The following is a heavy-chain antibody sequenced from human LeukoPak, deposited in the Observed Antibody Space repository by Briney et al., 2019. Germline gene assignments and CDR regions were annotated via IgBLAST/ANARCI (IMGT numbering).Heavy chain of an antibody. D-gene: IGHD3-16*01. CDR2: NHYTGST. CDR3: TRASGQDLGPYYYNYGMDV. CDR1: GDSISTSY. V-gene: IGHV4-59*01. Sequence: SETLSLTCSVSGDSISTSYWSWIRQPPGKGLEWIGYNHYTGSTNYNPSLKSRVIISVDTSKTHFSLKLSSVTAADTAVYYCTRASGQDLGPYYYNYGMDVWGKGTTVTVSS. J-gene: IGHJ6*04.